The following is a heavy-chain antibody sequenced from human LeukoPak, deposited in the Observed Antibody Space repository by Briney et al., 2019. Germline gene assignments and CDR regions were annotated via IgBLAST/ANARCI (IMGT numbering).Heavy chain of an antibody. Sequence: GGSLRLSCAASGFTFNTYSMNWVRQAPGKGLEWISYISFSSRTIYYADSVKGRFTISRDNAKNSLYLQMNSLRAEDTAVYYCARDLSGIAGYTYGRGIDYWGQGTLVTVSS. CDR3: ARDLSGIAGYTYGRGIDY. D-gene: IGHD5-18*01. CDR1: GFTFNTYS. J-gene: IGHJ4*02. V-gene: IGHV3-48*01. CDR2: ISFSSRTI.